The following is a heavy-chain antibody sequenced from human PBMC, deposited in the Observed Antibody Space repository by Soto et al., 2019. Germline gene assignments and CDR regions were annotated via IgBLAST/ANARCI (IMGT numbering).Heavy chain of an antibody. CDR3: AKDLGQQLVLNYGMDV. D-gene: IGHD6-13*01. J-gene: IGHJ6*02. CDR2: VSYDGKNK. Sequence: QVQLVESGGGVVQPGTSLGLSCAPSGFTFSSYGMYWVRQAPGKGLEWVAVVSYDGKNKYYADSVKGRFTISRDNAKTMLYLQMNSLRAEDTAVYYCAKDLGQQLVLNYGMDVWGHGTTVTVSS. V-gene: IGHV3-30*18. CDR1: GFTFSSYG.